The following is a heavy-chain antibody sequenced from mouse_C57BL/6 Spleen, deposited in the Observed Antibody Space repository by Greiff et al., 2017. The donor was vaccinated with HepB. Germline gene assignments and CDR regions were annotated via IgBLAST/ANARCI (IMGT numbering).Heavy chain of an antibody. CDR3: ASPVTTVVAHWYFDV. D-gene: IGHD1-1*01. CDR1: GIDFSRYW. J-gene: IGHJ1*03. V-gene: IGHV4-1*01. Sequence: EVMLVESGGGLVQPGGSLKLSCAASGIDFSRYWMSWVRRAPGKGLEWIGEINPDSSTINYAPSLKDKFIISRDNAKNTLYLQMSKVRSEDTALYYCASPVTTVVAHWYFDVWGTGTTVTVSS. CDR2: INPDSSTI.